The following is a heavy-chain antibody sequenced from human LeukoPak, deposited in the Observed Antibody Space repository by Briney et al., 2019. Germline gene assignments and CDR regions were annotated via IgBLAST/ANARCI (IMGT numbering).Heavy chain of an antibody. CDR1: GFTFSSYS. CDR3: ARLPAYCSSTSCYYDY. Sequence: GGSLRLSCAASGFTFSSYSMNWVRQAPGKGLEWVSYISSSGSTIYYADSVKGRFTISRDNAKNSLFLQMNSLRAEDTAVYYCARLPAYCSSTSCYYDYWGQGTLVTVSS. D-gene: IGHD2-2*01. J-gene: IGHJ4*02. CDR2: ISSSGSTI. V-gene: IGHV3-48*04.